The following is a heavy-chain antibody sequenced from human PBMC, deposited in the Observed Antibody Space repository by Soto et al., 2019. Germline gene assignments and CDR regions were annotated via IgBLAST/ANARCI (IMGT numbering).Heavy chain of an antibody. J-gene: IGHJ5*02. CDR3: ARGPAATGREFDP. CDR1: EYTFTDYY. CDR2: INPNSGGT. V-gene: IGHV1-2*02. Sequence: RASVKVSCKASEYTFTDYYIHWVRQAPGQGLEWMGWINPNSGGTNYAQKFQGRVTMTRDTSISTAYMELSRLRFDDTAVYYCARGPAATGREFDPWGQGTLVTVSS. D-gene: IGHD2-2*01.